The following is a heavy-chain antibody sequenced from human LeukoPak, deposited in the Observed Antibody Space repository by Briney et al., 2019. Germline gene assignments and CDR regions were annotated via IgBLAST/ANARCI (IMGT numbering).Heavy chain of an antibody. V-gene: IGHV3-30-3*01. CDR2: ISYDGSNK. J-gene: IGHJ6*02. CDR3: ARASDFWSGYHHYYYGMDV. Sequence: PGGSLRLSCAASGLTFSSYAMHWVRQAPGKGLEWVAVISYDGSNKYYADSVKGRFTISRDNSKNTLYLQMNSLRAEDTAVYYCARASDFWSGYHHYYYGMDVWGQGTTVTVSS. CDR1: GLTFSSYA. D-gene: IGHD3-3*01.